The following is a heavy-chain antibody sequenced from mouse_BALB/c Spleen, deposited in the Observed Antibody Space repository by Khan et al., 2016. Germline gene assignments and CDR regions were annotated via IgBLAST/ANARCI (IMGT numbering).Heavy chain of an antibody. CDR3: ARTARIKY. D-gene: IGHD1-2*01. Sequence: EVQLQESGPGLVKPSQSLSLTCTVTGYSITSGYGWNWSRQFPGNKLEWMGYISHSGSTNYNPSLKSRISITRDTSKNQFFLQLNSVTTEDTATYYCARTARIKYWGQGTTLTVSS. J-gene: IGHJ2*01. CDR2: ISHSGST. CDR1: GYSITSGYG. V-gene: IGHV3-2*02.